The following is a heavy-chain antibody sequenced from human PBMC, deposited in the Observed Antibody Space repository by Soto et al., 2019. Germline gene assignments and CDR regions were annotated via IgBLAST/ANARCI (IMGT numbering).Heavy chain of an antibody. D-gene: IGHD2-15*01. J-gene: IGHJ4*02. CDR2: IIPILGIA. V-gene: IGHV1-69*02. CDR1: GGTFSSYT. Sequence: ASVKVSCKASGGTFSSYTISWVRQAPGQGLEWMGRIIPILGIANYAQKFQGRVTITADKSTSTAYMELSSLRSEDTAVYYCARIGYCSGGSCYSEFDYWGQGTLVTVSS. CDR3: ARIGYCSGGSCYSEFDY.